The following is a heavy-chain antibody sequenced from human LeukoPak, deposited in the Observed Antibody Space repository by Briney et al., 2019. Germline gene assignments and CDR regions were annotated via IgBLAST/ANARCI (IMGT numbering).Heavy chain of an antibody. CDR1: GFTFSSYG. CDR3: ARHGEGYCSGGSCYPRDFDY. V-gene: IGHV3-33*01. J-gene: IGHJ4*02. Sequence: PGRSLRLSCAASGFTFSSYGMHWVRQAPGKGLEWVAVIWYDGSNKYYADSVKGRFTISRDNSKNTLYLQMNSLRAEDTAVYYCARHGEGYCSGGSCYPRDFDYWGQGTLVTVSS. CDR2: IWYDGSNK. D-gene: IGHD2-15*01.